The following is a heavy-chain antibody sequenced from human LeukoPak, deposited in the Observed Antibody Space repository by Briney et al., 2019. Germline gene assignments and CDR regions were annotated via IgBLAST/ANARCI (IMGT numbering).Heavy chain of an antibody. CDR2: IYNSGST. V-gene: IGHV4-39*01. CDR1: GGSISSSSYN. Sequence: SETLSLTCTVSGGSISSSSYNWGWIRQPPGKGLEGIGSIYNSGSTYYNPSLKSRVTISVDTSKTQFSLKLSSVTAADTAVYYCARQGACSSTSCYGVNWFDPWGQGTLVTVSS. D-gene: IGHD2-2*01. J-gene: IGHJ5*02. CDR3: ARQGACSSTSCYGVNWFDP.